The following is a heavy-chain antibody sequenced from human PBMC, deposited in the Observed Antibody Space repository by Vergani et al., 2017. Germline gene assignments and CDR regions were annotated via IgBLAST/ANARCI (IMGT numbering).Heavy chain of an antibody. Sequence: QVQLVQSGAEVKKPGASVKVSCKASGYTFTSYYMHWVRQAPGQGLEWMGIINPSGGSTSYAQKLQGRVTMTTDTSTSTAYMELRSLRSDDTAVYYCARGSSVSAGYFDYWGQGTLVTVSS. CDR2: INPSGGST. D-gene: IGHD2-2*01. CDR1: GYTFTSYY. J-gene: IGHJ4*02. V-gene: IGHV1-46*01. CDR3: ARGSSVSAGYFDY.